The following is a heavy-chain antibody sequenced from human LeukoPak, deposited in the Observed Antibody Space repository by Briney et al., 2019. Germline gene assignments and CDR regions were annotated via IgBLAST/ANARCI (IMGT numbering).Heavy chain of an antibody. CDR2: FSVYNGMT. V-gene: IGHV1-18*01. D-gene: IGHD3-9*01. J-gene: IGHJ4*02. Sequence: ASVKVSCKASGYTFTSYGISWVRQAPGQGGEEMGWFSVYNGMTKYAQKLQGRVTMNTDTSTSRTYMELKCLRSDDTAVYYCARNYDILTLGDYWGQGTLVTVSS. CDR1: GYTFTSYG. CDR3: ARNYDILTLGDY.